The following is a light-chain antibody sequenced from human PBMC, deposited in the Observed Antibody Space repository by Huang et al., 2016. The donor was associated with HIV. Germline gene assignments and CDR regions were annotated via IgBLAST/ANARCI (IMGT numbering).Light chain of an antibody. CDR2: EAS. CDR3: QQRTKWPPVLT. J-gene: IGKJ4*01. V-gene: IGKV3-11*01. CDR1: QSVGVY. Sequence: EIVLTQSPATLSLSPGYRATLSCRASQSVGVYLAWYQQKPGQAPRLLILEASNRATGIPDRFSGSGSGTDFTLTIDSRQPDDFAIYYCQQRTKWPPVLTFGGGTRVEIK.